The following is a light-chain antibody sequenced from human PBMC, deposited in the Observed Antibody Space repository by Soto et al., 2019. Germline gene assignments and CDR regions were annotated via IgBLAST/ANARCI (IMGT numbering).Light chain of an antibody. Sequence: AIRMTQSPSSFSASTGDRVTITCRASQGISSYLAWYQQKPRNDPKLLIYAASTLQSGVPSRFSGSGSGTDCTLTISCLQSEDFATYYCQQYYSYPLITFGQGTRLEIK. CDR3: QQYYSYPLIT. J-gene: IGKJ5*01. CDR1: QGISSY. V-gene: IGKV1-8*01. CDR2: AAS.